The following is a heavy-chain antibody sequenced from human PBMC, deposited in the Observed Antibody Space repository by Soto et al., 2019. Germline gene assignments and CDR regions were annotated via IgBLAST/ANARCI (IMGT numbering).Heavy chain of an antibody. CDR2: VYYSGST. J-gene: IGHJ5*02. CDR1: NGSISTYY. CDR3: VRDYLLTGFDT. Sequence: SETLSLTCSVSNGSISTYYWTWVRQPPGKGLEWIGYVYYSGSTNYNPSLKSRVAMSIDTSKNQFSLELKSVTAADTATYYCVRDYLLTGFDTWGQGTLVTVSS. D-gene: IGHD3-9*01. V-gene: IGHV4-59*01.